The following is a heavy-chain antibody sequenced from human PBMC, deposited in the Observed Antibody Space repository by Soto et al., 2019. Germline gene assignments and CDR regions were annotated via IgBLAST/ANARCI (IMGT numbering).Heavy chain of an antibody. D-gene: IGHD2-2*01. Sequence: SVTVSCKASGGTFSSYAISWVRQAPGQGLEWMGGIIPIFGTANYAQKFQGRVTITADESTSTAYMELSSLRSEDTAVYYCARYCSSTSCYGDNYYYYGMDVWGQGTTVTVSS. CDR2: IIPIFGTA. CDR1: GGTFSSYA. V-gene: IGHV1-69*13. CDR3: ARYCSSTSCYGDNYYYYGMDV. J-gene: IGHJ6*02.